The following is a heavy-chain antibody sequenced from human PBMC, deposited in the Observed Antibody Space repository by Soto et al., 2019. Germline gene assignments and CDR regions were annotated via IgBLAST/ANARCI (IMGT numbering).Heavy chain of an antibody. CDR1: GYTFTTYG. CDR2: INTHNGNT. J-gene: IGHJ6*02. D-gene: IGHD3-10*01. V-gene: IGHV1-18*01. Sequence: QVQLEQSAPEVKKPGASVKVSCKASGYTFTTYGISWVRQAPGQGLEWMGWINTHNGNTNYAQNFQGRVIMTADTSTSTAYMELRSLRSDDTAVYYCPREGSAPYYYYGMDAWGQGTTVTVSS. CDR3: PREGSAPYYYYGMDA.